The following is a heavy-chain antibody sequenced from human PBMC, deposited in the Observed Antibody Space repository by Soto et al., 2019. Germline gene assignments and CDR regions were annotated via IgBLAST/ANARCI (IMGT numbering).Heavy chain of an antibody. Sequence: GCLRLSCAASGFTFTYYSMAWVRQTPERGLEWISGMSIGYEKTFYADSVRGRFTVSRVSSRNTVDLQMHNLRADDTSIYYCVRWSGYGDLWGQGTRVTVSS. V-gene: IGHV3-23*01. CDR1: GFTFTYYS. CDR2: MSIGYEKT. D-gene: IGHD4-17*01. CDR3: VRWSGYGDL. J-gene: IGHJ4*02.